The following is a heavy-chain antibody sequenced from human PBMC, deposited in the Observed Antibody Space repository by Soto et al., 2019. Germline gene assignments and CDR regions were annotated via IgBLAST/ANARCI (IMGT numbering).Heavy chain of an antibody. J-gene: IGHJ5*02. CDR2: ISSSGSTI. CDR3: ARAPGYQLLFWFDP. D-gene: IGHD2-2*01. CDR1: GFTFSDYY. Sequence: PGGSLRLSCAASGFTFSDYYMSWIRQAPGKGLEWVSYISSSGSTIYYADSVKGRFTISRDNAKNSLYLQMNSLRAEDTAVYYCARAPGYQLLFWFDPWGQGTLVTVSS. V-gene: IGHV3-11*01.